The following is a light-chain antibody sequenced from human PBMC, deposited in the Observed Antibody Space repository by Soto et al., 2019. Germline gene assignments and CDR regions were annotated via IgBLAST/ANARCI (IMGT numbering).Light chain of an antibody. J-gene: IGKJ4*01. CDR3: QQYKHYPLI. CDR2: TAS. V-gene: IGKV1-16*02. Sequence: DIQMTQSPPSLSASVGDTITITCRASEDITTYVAWLQQKPGKAPRSLIHTASSLQRGVSSKFSGSGSGTHFTLTISSLQPEDFATYYCQQYKHYPLIFGGGTKVEIQ. CDR1: EDITTY.